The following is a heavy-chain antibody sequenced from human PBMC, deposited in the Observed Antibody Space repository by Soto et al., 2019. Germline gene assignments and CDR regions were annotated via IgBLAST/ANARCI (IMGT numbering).Heavy chain of an antibody. Sequence: HPGGSLRLSCAASGFTFSSYGMHWVRQAPGKGLEWVAVISYDGSNKYYADSVKGRFTISRDNSKNTLYLQMNSLRAEDTAVYYCAKDGRVAARPGGAAGYGMDVWGQGTTVTVSS. J-gene: IGHJ6*02. D-gene: IGHD6-6*01. CDR3: AKDGRVAARPGGAAGYGMDV. CDR2: ISYDGSNK. V-gene: IGHV3-30*18. CDR1: GFTFSSYG.